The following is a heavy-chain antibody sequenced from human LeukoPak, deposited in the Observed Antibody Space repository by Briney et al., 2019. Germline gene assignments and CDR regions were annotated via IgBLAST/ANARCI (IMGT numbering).Heavy chain of an antibody. CDR3: ARDGDGYNSDAFDI. Sequence: SETLSLTCIVSGGFISSSYWSWIRQPPGKGLEWIGYIYYSGSTNYNPSLKNRVTISVDTSKNQFSLKLSSVTAADTAVYYCARDGDGYNSDAFDIWGQGTMVTVSS. CDR1: GGFISSSY. CDR2: IYYSGST. D-gene: IGHD5-24*01. V-gene: IGHV4-59*01. J-gene: IGHJ3*02.